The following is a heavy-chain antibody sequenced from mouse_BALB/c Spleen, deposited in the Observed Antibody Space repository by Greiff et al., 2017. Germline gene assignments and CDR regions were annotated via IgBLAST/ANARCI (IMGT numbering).Heavy chain of an antibody. CDR2: INPNNGGT. Sequence: VQLKQSGPELVKPGASVKIPCKASGYTFTDYNMDWVKQSHGKSLEWIGDINPNNGGTIYNQKFKGKATLTVDKSSSTAYMELRSLTSEDTAVYYGARGGSYGPYWYFDVWGAGTTVTVAS. CDR3: ARGGSYGPYWYFDV. J-gene: IGHJ1*01. V-gene: IGHV1-18*01. D-gene: IGHD2-10*02. CDR1: GYTFTDYN.